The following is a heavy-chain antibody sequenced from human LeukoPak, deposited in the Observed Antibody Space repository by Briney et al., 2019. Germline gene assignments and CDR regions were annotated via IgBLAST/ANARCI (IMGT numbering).Heavy chain of an antibody. CDR2: IIAYIGNT. CDR3: AFSSYYLQGNYYYMDV. CDR1: GYTFTSYG. D-gene: IGHD1-26*01. V-gene: IGHV1-18*01. Sequence: ASVKASCKVSGYTFTSYGISWVRQAPGQGLEWMGWIIAYIGNTNYAQKLQGRVTMTTHTSTSTAYMELRSLRSDDTAVYYCAFSSYYLQGNYYYMDVWGKGTTVTVSS. J-gene: IGHJ6*03.